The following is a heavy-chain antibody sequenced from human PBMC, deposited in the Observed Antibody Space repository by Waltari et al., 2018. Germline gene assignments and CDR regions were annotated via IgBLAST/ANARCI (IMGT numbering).Heavy chain of an antibody. CDR3: ARSYDSSGYPPKDAFDI. D-gene: IGHD3-22*01. J-gene: IGHJ3*02. CDR2: IIPILGTA. V-gene: IGHV1-69*14. CDR1: GGTFSSYA. Sequence: QVQLVQSGAEVKKPGSSVKVSCKASGGTFSSYAISWVRQAPGQGLEWMGGIIPILGTANYAQKFQCRVTITADKSTSTAYMELSSLRSEDTAVYYCARSYDSSGYPPKDAFDIWGQGTMVTVSS.